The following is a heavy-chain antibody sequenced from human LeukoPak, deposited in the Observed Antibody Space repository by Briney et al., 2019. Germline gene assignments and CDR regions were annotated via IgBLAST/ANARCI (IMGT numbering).Heavy chain of an antibody. CDR1: GYTFTGYY. CDR2: INPNSGGT. Sequence: ASVKVSCKASGYTFTGYYMHWVRQAPGQGLEWMGRINPNSGGTNYAQKFQGRVTMTRDTSISTAYMELSRLRSDDTAVYYCALEYSSSSPKTTDYWGQGTLVTVSS. CDR3: ALEYSSSSPKTTDY. J-gene: IGHJ4*02. D-gene: IGHD6-6*01. V-gene: IGHV1-2*06.